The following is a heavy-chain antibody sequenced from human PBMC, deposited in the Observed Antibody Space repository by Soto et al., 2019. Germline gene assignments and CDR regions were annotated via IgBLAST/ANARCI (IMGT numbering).Heavy chain of an antibody. D-gene: IGHD4-17*01. J-gene: IGHJ1*01. V-gene: IGHV1-18*01. Sequence: ASVKVSCKASGYTFTSYGISWVRQAPGQGLEWMGWISAYNGNTNYAQKLQGRVTMTTDTSTSTAYMELRSLRSDDTAVYYCARIWHYGDYLEYFQHWGQGTLVTVSS. CDR1: GYTFTSYG. CDR3: ARIWHYGDYLEYFQH. CDR2: ISAYNGNT.